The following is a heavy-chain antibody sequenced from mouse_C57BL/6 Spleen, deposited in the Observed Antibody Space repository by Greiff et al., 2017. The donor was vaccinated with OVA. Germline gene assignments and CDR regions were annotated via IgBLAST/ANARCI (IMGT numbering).Heavy chain of an antibody. Sequence: EVHLVESGGGLVQPGGSLSLSCAASGFTFTDYYMSWVRQPPGKALEWLGFIRNKANGYTTEYSASVKGRFTISRDNSQSILYLQMNALRAEDSATYYCARKLDYYGSSYAMDYWGQGTSVTVSS. CDR3: ARKLDYYGSSYAMDY. D-gene: IGHD1-1*01. V-gene: IGHV7-3*01. CDR2: IRNKANGYTT. J-gene: IGHJ4*01. CDR1: GFTFTDYY.